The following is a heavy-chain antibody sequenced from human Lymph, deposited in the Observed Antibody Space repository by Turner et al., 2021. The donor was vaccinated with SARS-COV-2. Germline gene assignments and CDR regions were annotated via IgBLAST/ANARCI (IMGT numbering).Heavy chain of an antibody. CDR2: IQYSGGT. D-gene: IGHD6-19*01. V-gene: IGHV4-59*08. CDR1: GGSISSYY. J-gene: IGHJ6*02. CDR3: ARHGFSGWYGGGMDV. Sequence: QVQLQESGPGLVKPSETLSLTCTVPGGSISSYYWSWIRQPPGKGLEWSGYIQYSGGTNYNPSLKSRVTISVDTSKNQFSLKLNSVTAADTAVYYCARHGFSGWYGGGMDVWGQGTTVTVSS.